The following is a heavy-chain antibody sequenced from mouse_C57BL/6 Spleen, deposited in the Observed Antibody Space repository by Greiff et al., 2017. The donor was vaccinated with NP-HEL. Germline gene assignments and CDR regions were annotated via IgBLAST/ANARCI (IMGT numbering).Heavy chain of an antibody. CDR3: ARNPPYYGSSYPDY. Sequence: VKLMESGAELARPGASVKLSCKASGYTFTSYGISWVKQRTGQGLEWIGEIYPRSGNTYYNEKFKGKATLTADKSSSTAYMELRSLTSEDSAVYFCARNPPYYGSSYPDYWGQGTTLTVSS. J-gene: IGHJ2*01. D-gene: IGHD1-1*01. CDR1: GYTFTSYG. CDR2: IYPRSGNT. V-gene: IGHV1-81*01.